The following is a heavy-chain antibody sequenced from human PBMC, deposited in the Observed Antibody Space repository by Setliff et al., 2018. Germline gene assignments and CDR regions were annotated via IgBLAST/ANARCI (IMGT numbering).Heavy chain of an antibody. D-gene: IGHD3-22*01. J-gene: IGHJ4*02. CDR3: ARETPIHMSGYYYVKIDY. V-gene: IGHV1-18*01. CDR2: ISAYNGNT. Sequence: VKVSCKASGYTFTSYGISWVRQAPGQGLEWMGWISAYNGNTNYAQKLQGRVTMTTDTSTSTAYMELRSLRSDDTAVYYCARETPIHMSGYYYVKIDYWGQGTLVTVSS. CDR1: GYTFTSYG.